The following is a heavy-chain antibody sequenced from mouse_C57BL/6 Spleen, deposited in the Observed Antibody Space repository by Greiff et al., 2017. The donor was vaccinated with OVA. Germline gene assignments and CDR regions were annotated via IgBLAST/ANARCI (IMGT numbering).Heavy chain of an antibody. CDR3: TRGVLGSYAMDY. CDR1: GYTFTDYE. J-gene: IGHJ4*01. CDR2: IDPETGGT. Sequence: QVQLKQSGAELVRPGASVTLSCKASGYTFTDYEMHWVTQTPVHGLEWIGAIDPETGGTAYTQKFKGKAILTADKSSSTAYMELRSLTSEDSAVYYCTRGVLGSYAMDYWGQGTSVTVSS. V-gene: IGHV1-15*01. D-gene: IGHD4-1*01.